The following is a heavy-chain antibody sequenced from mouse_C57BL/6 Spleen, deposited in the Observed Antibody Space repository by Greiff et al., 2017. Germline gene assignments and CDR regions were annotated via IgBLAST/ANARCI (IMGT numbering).Heavy chain of an antibody. Sequence: VQLQQSGAELARPGASVKLSCKASGYTFTSYGISWVKQRTGQGLEWIGEIYPRSGNTYYNEKFKGKATLTADKSTSTAFMELSRLTSEASAVYCCARREDSSGWFDYWGQGTLVTVSA. J-gene: IGHJ3*01. CDR1: GYTFTSYG. V-gene: IGHV1-81*01. CDR2: IYPRSGNT. CDR3: ARREDSSGWFDY. D-gene: IGHD3-2*02.